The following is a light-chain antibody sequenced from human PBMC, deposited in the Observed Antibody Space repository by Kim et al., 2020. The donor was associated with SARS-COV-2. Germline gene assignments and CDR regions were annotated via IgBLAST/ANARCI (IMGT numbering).Light chain of an antibody. CDR3: QQSHSIPPT. CDR2: AAS. Sequence: DIRLTQSPSSLSASVGDRVTITCWASQGISNFLNWYQQKPGKAPKLLIYAASSLQSGVPSRFSGSGSRTDFTLTISSLQPEDFATYYCQQSHSIPPTFGQGTRLEIK. V-gene: IGKV1-39*01. CDR1: QGISNF. J-gene: IGKJ5*01.